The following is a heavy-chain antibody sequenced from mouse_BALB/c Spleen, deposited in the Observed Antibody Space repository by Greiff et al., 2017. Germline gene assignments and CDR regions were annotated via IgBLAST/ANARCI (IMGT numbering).Heavy chain of an antibody. CDR2: IDPANGNT. J-gene: IGHJ1*01. V-gene: IGHV14-3*02. CDR1: GFNIKDSY. Sequence: VQLKQSGAELVKPGASVKLSCTASGFNIKDSYMHWVKQRPEQGLEWIGRIDPANGNTKYDPKFQGKATITADTTSNTAYLQLSSLTSEDTAVYYSASYYGSRGDFDVWGAGTTVTVSA. CDR3: ASYYGSRGDFDV. D-gene: IGHD1-1*01.